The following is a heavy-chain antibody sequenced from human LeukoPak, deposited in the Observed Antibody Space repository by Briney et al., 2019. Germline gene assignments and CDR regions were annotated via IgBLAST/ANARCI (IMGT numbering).Heavy chain of an antibody. D-gene: IGHD3-22*01. J-gene: IGHJ4*02. Sequence: SETLSLTCTVSGGSISSYYWGWIRPPPGKGLEWIGYIYTSGSTNYNPSLKSRVTISVDTSKNQFSLKLSPVTAADTAVYYCARLGNTSGYYDYWGQGTLVTVSS. V-gene: IGHV4-4*09. CDR2: IYTSGST. CDR3: ARLGNTSGYYDY. CDR1: GGSISSYY.